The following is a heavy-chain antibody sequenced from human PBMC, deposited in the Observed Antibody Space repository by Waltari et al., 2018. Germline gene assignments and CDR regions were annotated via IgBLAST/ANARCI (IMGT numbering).Heavy chain of an antibody. CDR3: ARRFLGATDTFDI. CDR2: IYYSGST. J-gene: IGHJ3*02. Sequence: QLQLQESGPGLVKPSETLSLTCTVSGGSIRSSSYYWGWIRQPPGKGLEWIGSIYYSGSTYYNPSLKSRVTISVDTSKNQFSLKLSSVTAADTAVYYCARRFLGATDTFDIWGQGTMVTVSS. D-gene: IGHD1-26*01. CDR1: GGSIRSSSYY. V-gene: IGHV4-39*01.